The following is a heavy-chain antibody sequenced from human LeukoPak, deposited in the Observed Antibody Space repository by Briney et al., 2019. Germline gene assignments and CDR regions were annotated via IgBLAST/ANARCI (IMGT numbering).Heavy chain of an antibody. V-gene: IGHV3-48*01. Sequence: GGSLRLSCVASGFTFSSYSMNWVRHAPGTGLEWVSYISSSSSTIYYADSVKGRFTISRDNAKNSLYLQMNSLRAQDTAVYYCASQDYYYYMDVWGKGTTVTVSS. J-gene: IGHJ6*03. CDR1: GFTFSSYS. CDR3: ASQDYYYYMDV. CDR2: ISSSSSTI.